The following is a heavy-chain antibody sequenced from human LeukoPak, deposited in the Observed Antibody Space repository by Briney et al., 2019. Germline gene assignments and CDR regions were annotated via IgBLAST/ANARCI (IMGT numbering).Heavy chain of an antibody. V-gene: IGHV1-2*02. D-gene: IGHD6-6*01. CDR3: AGIAARPSLFVEY. CDR2: INPNSGGT. J-gene: IGHJ4*02. Sequence: ASVKVSCMASGYTFTGYYIHWVRQAPKQGREWMGWINPNSGGTNYAQKFQGRVTMTRDTSISTAYMELNRLRSDGTAVYYCAGIAARPSLFVEYWGQGTLVTVSS. CDR1: GYTFTGYY.